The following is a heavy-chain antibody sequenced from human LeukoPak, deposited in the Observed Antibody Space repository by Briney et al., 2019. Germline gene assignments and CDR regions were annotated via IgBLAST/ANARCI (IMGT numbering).Heavy chain of an antibody. CDR2: IIPILGIA. V-gene: IGHV1-69*04. Sequence: SVKVSCKASGGTFSSYAISWVRQAPGQGLEWMGRIIPILGIANYAQKFQGRVTITADKSTSTAYMELCSLRSEDTAVYYCASDYDYYDSSGYSDYWGQGTLVTVSS. D-gene: IGHD3-22*01. J-gene: IGHJ4*02. CDR3: ASDYDYYDSSGYSDY. CDR1: GGTFSSYA.